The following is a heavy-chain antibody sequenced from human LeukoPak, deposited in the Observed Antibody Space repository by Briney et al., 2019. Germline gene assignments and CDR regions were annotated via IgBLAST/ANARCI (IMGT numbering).Heavy chain of an antibody. CDR3: ARGPGSSGGAYVGDY. V-gene: IGHV3-74*01. J-gene: IGHJ4*01. D-gene: IGHD3-22*01. CDR2: IDGGGSST. CDR1: GFTVSSNY. Sequence: PGGSLRLSCAASGFTVSSNYMSWVLQVPGKGLVWVSRIDGGGSSTSYADSVKGRFSISRDNAKSTLYLQMNSLRAEDTAVYYCARGPGSSGGAYVGDYWGHGTLVTVSS.